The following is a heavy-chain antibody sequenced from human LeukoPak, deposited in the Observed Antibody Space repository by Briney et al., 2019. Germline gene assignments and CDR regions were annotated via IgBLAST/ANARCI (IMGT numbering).Heavy chain of an antibody. CDR3: AKESGYFDWLSFDY. CDR1: GFTFSSYG. Sequence: PGGSLRLSCAASGFTFSSYGMHWVRQAPGKGLEWVAVISYDGSNKYYADSVKGRFTISRDNSKNTLYLQMNSLRAEDTAAYYCAKESGYFDWLSFDYWGQGTLVTVSS. D-gene: IGHD3-9*01. V-gene: IGHV3-30*18. J-gene: IGHJ4*02. CDR2: ISYDGSNK.